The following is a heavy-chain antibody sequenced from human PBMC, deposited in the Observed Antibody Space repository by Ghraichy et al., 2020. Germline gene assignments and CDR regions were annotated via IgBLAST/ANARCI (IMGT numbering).Heavy chain of an antibody. Sequence: SETLSLTCAVYGGFFSGHYWSWIRQPPGKGLEWIGEINHSGTTNYNPSLKSRVAISVDTSKNQFSLKVTSVTAADTAVYYCARVYGVPSSLMYWGQGTLVTVSS. D-gene: IGHD3-3*01. J-gene: IGHJ4*02. CDR3: ARVYGVPSSLMY. CDR1: GGFFSGHY. V-gene: IGHV4-34*01. CDR2: INHSGTT.